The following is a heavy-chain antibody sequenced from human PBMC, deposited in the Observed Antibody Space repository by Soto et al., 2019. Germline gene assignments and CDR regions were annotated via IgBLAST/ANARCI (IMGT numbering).Heavy chain of an antibody. CDR1: GFTFSSDA. D-gene: IGHD2-2*01. V-gene: IGHV3-23*01. Sequence: PGESLKISCAASGFTFSSDAMSWDRQAPGKGLEWVSAISGSGGSTYYADSVKGRFTISRDNSKNTLYLQMNSLRAEDTAVYYCAKGGLVPAAFKNPFDYWGQGTLVTVSS. CDR3: AKGGLVPAAFKNPFDY. CDR2: ISGSGGST. J-gene: IGHJ4*02.